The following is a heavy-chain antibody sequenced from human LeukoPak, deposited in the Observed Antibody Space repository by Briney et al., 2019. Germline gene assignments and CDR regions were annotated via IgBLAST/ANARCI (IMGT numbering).Heavy chain of an antibody. J-gene: IGHJ5*02. CDR2: IYYSGST. V-gene: IGHV4-30-4*01. Sequence: SQTLCLTCTVSGGSISSGDYYWSWIRQPPGKGLEWIGYIYYSGSTYYNPSLKSRVTISVDTSKNQFSLKLSSVTAADTAVYYCARHGVYTIPFDPWGQGTLVTVSS. CDR1: GGSISSGDYY. D-gene: IGHD3-3*01. CDR3: ARHGVYTIPFDP.